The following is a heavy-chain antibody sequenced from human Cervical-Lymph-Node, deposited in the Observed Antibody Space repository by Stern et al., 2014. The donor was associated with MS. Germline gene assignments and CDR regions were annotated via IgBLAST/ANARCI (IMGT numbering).Heavy chain of an antibody. D-gene: IGHD4-17*01. J-gene: IGHJ3*02. V-gene: IGHV1-24*01. CDR2: FDPDDAET. Sequence: VQLVQSGAEVKKPGASVKVSCKGSGYSLTDLSMHWVRQPPGNGLEWMGGFDPDDAETIYAQQFQGRLTMTEDTSADTAYMELSSLRSEDTAVYYCVRYGDYVDAFDMWGQGTMVTVSS. CDR3: VRYGDYVDAFDM. CDR1: GYSLTDLS.